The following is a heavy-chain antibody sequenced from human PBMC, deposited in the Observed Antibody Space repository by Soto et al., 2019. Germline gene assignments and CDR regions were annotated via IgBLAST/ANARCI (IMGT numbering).Heavy chain of an antibody. CDR2: IIPIFGTA. CDR1: GGTFSSYA. V-gene: IGHV1-69*13. CDR3: ARDPNYGSGSYSPTSPRGDPYFDY. D-gene: IGHD3-10*01. J-gene: IGHJ4*02. Sequence: SVKVSCKASGGTFSSYAISWVRQAPGQGLEWMGGIIPIFGTANYAQKFQGRVTITADESTSTAYMELSSLRSEDTAVYYCARDPNYGSGSYSPTSPRGDPYFDYWGQGTLVTVSS.